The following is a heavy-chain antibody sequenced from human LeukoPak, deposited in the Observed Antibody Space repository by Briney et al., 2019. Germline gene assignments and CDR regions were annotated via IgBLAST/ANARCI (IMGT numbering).Heavy chain of an antibody. CDR3: ARDDQGVNYDILTGYYRAAFGFDY. J-gene: IGHJ4*02. D-gene: IGHD3-9*01. Sequence: SETLSLTCAVYGGSFSGYYWGWIRQPPGKGLEWIGSIYYSGSTYYNPSLKSRVTISVDTSKNQFSLKLSSVTAADTAVYYCARDDQGVNYDILTGYYRAAFGFDYWGQGTLVTVSS. V-gene: IGHV4-34*01. CDR2: IYYSGST. CDR1: GGSFSGYY.